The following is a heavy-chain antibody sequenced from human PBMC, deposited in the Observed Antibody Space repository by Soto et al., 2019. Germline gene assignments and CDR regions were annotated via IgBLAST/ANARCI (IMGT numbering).Heavy chain of an antibody. CDR3: AWLSYSGTSFADY. J-gene: IGHJ4*02. V-gene: IGHV3-11*05. Sequence: QLVESGGGLVKPGGSLRLSCAASGFTFSDYDMSWIRQAPGKALECVSFVSSSNTYTNYADSVKGRFTISRDNAKNSLYLQMDSLRAEDTAVYYCAWLSYSGTSFADYWGQGTLVTVSS. CDR2: VSSSNTYT. D-gene: IGHD1-26*01. CDR1: GFTFSDYD.